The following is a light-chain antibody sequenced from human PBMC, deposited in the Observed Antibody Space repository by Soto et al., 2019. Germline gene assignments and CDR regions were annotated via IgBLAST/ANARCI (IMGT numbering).Light chain of an antibody. Sequence: QSALTQPASVSGSPGQSVTISCTGTSSDVGSYNLFSWYQQHPGKAPKLMIYEGSKRPSGVSNRFSGSKSGNTATLTIPGLQAEDEYDYSCCSCAGHWVFGGGTKLTVL. CDR1: SSDVGSYNL. CDR2: EGS. V-gene: IGLV2-23*01. J-gene: IGLJ3*02. CDR3: CSCAGHWV.